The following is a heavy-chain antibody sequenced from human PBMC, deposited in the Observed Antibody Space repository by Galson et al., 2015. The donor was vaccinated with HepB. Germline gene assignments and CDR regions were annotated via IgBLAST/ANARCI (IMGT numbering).Heavy chain of an antibody. V-gene: IGHV3-30*02. CDR2: IRFDGMYT. D-gene: IGHD5/OR15-5a*01. Sequence: SLRLSCAASGFTFSSYAMHWVRQAPGKGLQWVAFIRFDGMYTYYAASVKGRFTISRDNSKNTLSLQMNSLGAEDTALYSCAKLTLECRRFANNDYWGQGTLVTVSS. CDR3: AKLTLECRRFANNDY. CDR1: GFTFSSYA. J-gene: IGHJ4*02.